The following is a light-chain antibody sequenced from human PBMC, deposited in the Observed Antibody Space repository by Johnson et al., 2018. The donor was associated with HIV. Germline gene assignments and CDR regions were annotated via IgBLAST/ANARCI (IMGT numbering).Light chain of an antibody. CDR1: SSNIGNNY. J-gene: IGLJ1*01. V-gene: IGLV1-51*01. CDR3: GTWDSTLSAGGV. CDR2: DNS. Sequence: QSVLTQPPSVSAAPGQKVTISCSGSSSNIGNNYVSWYQQLPGTAPKLLIYDNSKRPSGIPDRFSGSKSGTSATLGITGLQTGDEADYYCGTWDSTLSAGGVVGTGTKVTVL.